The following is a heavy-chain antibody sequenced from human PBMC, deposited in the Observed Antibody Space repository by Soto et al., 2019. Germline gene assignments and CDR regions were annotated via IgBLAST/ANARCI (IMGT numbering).Heavy chain of an antibody. D-gene: IGHD4-17*01. CDR3: ARLRWDAFDI. CDR2: INSDGSST. Sequence: EVQLVESGGGLVQPGGSLRLSCTASGLTFSGYWMHWVRQAPGKGLLWASRINSDGSSTSYADSVKGRFTISRDDAKNTLYLQMRSLRAEDTAVYYCARLRWDAFDIRGQGTMVTVSS. CDR1: GLTFSGYW. V-gene: IGHV3-74*01. J-gene: IGHJ3*02.